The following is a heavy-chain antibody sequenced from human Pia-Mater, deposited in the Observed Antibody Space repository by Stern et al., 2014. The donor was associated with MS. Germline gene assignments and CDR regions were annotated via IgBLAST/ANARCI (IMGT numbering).Heavy chain of an antibody. CDR2: ICGNRGRI. CDR1: GFTFDDYS. J-gene: IGHJ6*02. D-gene: IGHD5-18*01. CDR3: AKDRNRGYSYGYSYGMDV. Sequence: QLVESGGGLVKPGGSLRLSCEASGFTFDDYSMNWVRQAPGKGLEWVSGICGNRGRIGYADSVKGRITISSANAKNALYLKMNSLRAEDTALYYCAKDRNRGYSYGYSYGMDVWGQGTTVTVSS. V-gene: IGHV3-9*01.